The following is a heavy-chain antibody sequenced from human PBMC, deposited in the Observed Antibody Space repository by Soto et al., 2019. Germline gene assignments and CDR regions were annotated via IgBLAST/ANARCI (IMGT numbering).Heavy chain of an antibody. CDR2: IYHSGST. D-gene: IGHD2-2*01. V-gene: IGHV4-30-2*01. CDR1: GGSISDYY. CDR3: ARVPDR. Sequence: SETLSLTCTVSGGSISDYYWGWIRQPPGKGLGWIGYIYHSGSTYYNPSLKSRVTISVDRSKNQFSLKLSSVTAADTAVYYCARVPDRWGQGTLVTVSS. J-gene: IGHJ5*02.